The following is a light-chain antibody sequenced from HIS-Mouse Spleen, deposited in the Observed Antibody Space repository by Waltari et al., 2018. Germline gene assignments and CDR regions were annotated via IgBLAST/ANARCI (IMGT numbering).Light chain of an antibody. V-gene: IGLV3-10*01. CDR2: EDS. CDR3: YSTDSSGNHRV. Sequence: SYELTQPPSVSVSPGQTARITCSGDALPKTYAYRYQQNAGQAPVLVIYEDSKRPSGIPERFSGSSSGTMATLTISGAQVEDEADYYCYSTDSSGNHRVFGGGTKLTVL. J-gene: IGLJ2*01. CDR1: ALPKTY.